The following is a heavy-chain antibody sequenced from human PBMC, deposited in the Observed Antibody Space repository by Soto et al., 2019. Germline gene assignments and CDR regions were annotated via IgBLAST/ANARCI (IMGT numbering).Heavy chain of an antibody. Sequence: GGSLRLSCAASGFTFSSYAMSWVRQAPGKGLEWVSAISGSGGSTYYADSVKGRFTISRDNAKNTLYLQMNSLRAEDAAVYYCAREDIVATIYYYYYYGMDVWGQGTTVTVSS. D-gene: IGHD5-12*01. J-gene: IGHJ6*02. CDR2: ISGSGGST. CDR3: AREDIVATIYYYYYYGMDV. CDR1: GFTFSSYA. V-gene: IGHV3-23*01.